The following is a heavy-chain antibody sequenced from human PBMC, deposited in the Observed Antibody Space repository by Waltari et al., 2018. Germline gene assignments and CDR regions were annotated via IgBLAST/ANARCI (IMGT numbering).Heavy chain of an antibody. CDR2: INTTTGKP. D-gene: IGHD2-15*01. V-gene: IGHV7-4-1*02. Sequence: QVQLVQSGSEMKKPGASVKVSCKASGYTFINYGVNWVRQAPGQGLEWMGWINTTTGKPTDDQCFTGRCVFSSVPSVNTAYLQISNLKTEDTAVYYCARGDIVIVPAADNWFDPWGQGTLVTVSS. CDR3: ARGDIVIVPAADNWFDP. J-gene: IGHJ5*02. CDR1: GYTFINYG.